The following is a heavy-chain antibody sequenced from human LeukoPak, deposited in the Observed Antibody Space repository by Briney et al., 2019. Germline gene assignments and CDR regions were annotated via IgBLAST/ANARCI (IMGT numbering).Heavy chain of an antibody. CDR1: GFTFSSYA. CDR2: FTSDGSSA. V-gene: IGHV3-74*01. D-gene: IGHD1-26*01. J-gene: IGHJ4*02. Sequence: GGSLRLSCAASGFTFSSYAMSWVRQAPGKGLEWVSRFTSDGSSAIYADSVKGRFTVSRDIAKNTLYLQMNSLRAGDTAVYYCARAQMGAPTDCWGQGTLVTVSS. CDR3: ARAQMGAPTDC.